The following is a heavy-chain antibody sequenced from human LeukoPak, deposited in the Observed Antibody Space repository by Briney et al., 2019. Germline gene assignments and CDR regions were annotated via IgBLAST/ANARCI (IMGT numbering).Heavy chain of an antibody. J-gene: IGHJ5*02. Sequence: ASVKVSCKASGGTFSSYAISWVRQAPGQGLEWMGGIIPIFGTANYAQKFQGRVTITADKSTSTAYMELSSLRFEDTAVYYCARPRDQWLVEGDNWFDPWGQGTLVTVSS. CDR3: ARPRDQWLVEGDNWFDP. CDR1: GGTFSSYA. V-gene: IGHV1-69*06. D-gene: IGHD6-19*01. CDR2: IIPIFGTA.